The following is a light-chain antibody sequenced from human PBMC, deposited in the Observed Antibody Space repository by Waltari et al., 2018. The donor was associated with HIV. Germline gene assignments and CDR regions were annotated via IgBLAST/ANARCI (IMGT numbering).Light chain of an antibody. Sequence: QSALTQPPSASGSLGQSVTISCTGSSSDIGAYDYVSWFQQHPHSAPKLFLYEVTRLPSTVSVRFSGSRSGYTAFLTVAGLQPDDEATYFCSSYGDSLRVLFGGGTNVTVL. CDR1: SSDIGAYDY. J-gene: IGLJ2*01. CDR3: SSYGDSLRVL. CDR2: EVT. V-gene: IGLV2-8*01.